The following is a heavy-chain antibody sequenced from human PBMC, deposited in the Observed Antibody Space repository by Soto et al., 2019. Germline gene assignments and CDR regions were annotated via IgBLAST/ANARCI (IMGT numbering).Heavy chain of an antibody. D-gene: IGHD3-3*01. CDR1: GGSISSGDCY. V-gene: IGHV4-30-4*01. CDR2: IYYSGST. CDR3: ARVRSYDFWSGYTDY. J-gene: IGHJ4*02. Sequence: SETLSLTCTVSGGSISSGDCYWSWIRQPPGKGLEWIGYIYYSGSTYYNPSLKSRVTISVDTSKNQFSLKLSSVTAADTAVYYCARVRSYDFWSGYTDYWGQGTLVTVS.